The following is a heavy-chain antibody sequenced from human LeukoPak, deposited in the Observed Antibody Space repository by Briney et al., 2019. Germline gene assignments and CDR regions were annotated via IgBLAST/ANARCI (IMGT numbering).Heavy chain of an antibody. J-gene: IGHJ5*01. Sequence: GGSLRLSCAASGFTFSSYYMSWVRQAPGKGLEWVANIKQDGSEKYYVDSVKGRFTISGDNAKNSLSLQMNSLRAEDSAVYYCATLGYCSSVSCSRAWFDYWGQGTLVTVSS. CDR2: IKQDGSEK. D-gene: IGHD2-2*01. CDR1: GFTFSSYY. V-gene: IGHV3-7*01. CDR3: ATLGYCSSVSCSRAWFDY.